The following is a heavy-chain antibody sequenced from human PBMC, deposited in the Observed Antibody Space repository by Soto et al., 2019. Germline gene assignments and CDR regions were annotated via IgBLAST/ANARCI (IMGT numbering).Heavy chain of an antibody. CDR3: ARDKGYCSGASCYNALFDY. CDR2: INAGNGNT. CDR1: GYSFTTYA. V-gene: IGHV1-3*01. J-gene: IGHJ4*02. Sequence: QVQFVQSGAEVKKPGASVKVSCKASGYSFTTYAMHWVRQAPGQRLEWMGWINAGNGNTKNSQKFQGRVTITRDTXXSXVXXELSSLGSEDTAVYYCARDKGYCSGASCYNALFDYWGQGTLVTVSS. D-gene: IGHD2-2*02.